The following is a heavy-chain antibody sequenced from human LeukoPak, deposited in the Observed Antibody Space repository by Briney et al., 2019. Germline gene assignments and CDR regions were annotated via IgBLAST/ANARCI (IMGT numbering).Heavy chain of an antibody. Sequence: GGSLRLSCAASGFTFSSYAMSWVRQAPGKGLEWVSAISGSGGSTYYADSVKGRFTISRDNSKNTLYLQMNSQRAEDTAVYYCATSPHYYGSGSYYNPYYYYYGMDVWGKGTTVTVSS. J-gene: IGHJ6*04. V-gene: IGHV3-23*01. CDR3: ATSPHYYGSGSYYNPYYYYYGMDV. CDR1: GFTFSSYA. D-gene: IGHD3-10*01. CDR2: ISGSGGST.